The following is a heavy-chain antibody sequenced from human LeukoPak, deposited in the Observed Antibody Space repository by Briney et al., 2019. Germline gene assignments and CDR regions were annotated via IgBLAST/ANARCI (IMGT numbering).Heavy chain of an antibody. CDR2: INSDGSST. CDR3: ARVGNFWSGYCFDY. D-gene: IGHD3-3*01. CDR1: GFTFSSYW. V-gene: IGHV3-74*01. Sequence: PGGSLRLSCAASGFTFSSYWMHWVRQAPGKGLVWVSRINSDGSSTSYADSVKGRFTISRDNAKNTLYLQMNSLRAEDTAVYYCARVGNFWSGYCFDYWGQGTLVTVSS. J-gene: IGHJ4*02.